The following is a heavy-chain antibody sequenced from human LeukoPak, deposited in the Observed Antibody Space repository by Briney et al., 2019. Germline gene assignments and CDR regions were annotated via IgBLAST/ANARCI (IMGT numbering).Heavy chain of an antibody. Sequence: HTGGSLRLSCAASGFTFSSYSMSWVRQAPGKGLEWVANIKQDGSEKYYVDSVKGRFTISRDNAKNSLYLQMNSLRAEDTAVYYCARVSLSISFDAFDIWGQGTMVTVSS. J-gene: IGHJ3*02. CDR2: IKQDGSEK. CDR1: GFTFSSYS. V-gene: IGHV3-7*01. CDR3: ARVSLSISFDAFDI. D-gene: IGHD3-3*02.